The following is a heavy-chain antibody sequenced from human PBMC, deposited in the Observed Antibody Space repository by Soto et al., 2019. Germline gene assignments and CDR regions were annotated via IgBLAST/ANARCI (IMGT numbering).Heavy chain of an antibody. J-gene: IGHJ4*02. CDR2: ISAYNGDT. V-gene: IGHV1-18*04. Sequence: ASLKVSCKTSGYTFTNYGITWVRQAPGQGLKWMGWISAYNGDTNYAQKFQGRVIMTTGTSTTTAYMELRSLRSDDTAVYYCARGPAGGVRGGVSYGGRGTMVNVS. CDR3: ARGPAGGVRGGVSY. CDR1: GYTFTNYG. D-gene: IGHD3-10*01.